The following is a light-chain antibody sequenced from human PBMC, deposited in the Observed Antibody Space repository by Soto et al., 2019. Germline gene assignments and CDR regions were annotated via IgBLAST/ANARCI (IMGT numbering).Light chain of an antibody. CDR1: QSISSY. Sequence: DIQMTQSPSSLSASVGDRVTITCRASQSISSYLNWYQQKPGKAPKLLIYAASSLQSGVPSRFSGSGSGTDFTLKISRVEAEDVGVYYCMQAIQNPLTFGGGTKVDIK. CDR3: MQAIQNPLT. V-gene: IGKV1-39*01. CDR2: AAS. J-gene: IGKJ4*01.